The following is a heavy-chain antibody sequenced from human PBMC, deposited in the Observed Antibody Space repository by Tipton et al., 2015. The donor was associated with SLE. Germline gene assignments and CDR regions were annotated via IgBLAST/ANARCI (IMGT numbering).Heavy chain of an antibody. J-gene: IGHJ6*03. D-gene: IGHD3-10*01. Sequence: TLSLTCTVSGVSIRSYFWSWIRQPPGKGLELIGFVDNSGSAGYTPSLKSRVTISVDTSKNQFSLKLSSVTAADTAVYYCARGRITMVRGRRSYYYMDVWGKGTTVTVSS. CDR1: GVSIRSYF. CDR3: ARGRITMVRGRRSYYYMDV. CDR2: VDNSGSA. V-gene: IGHV4-59*12.